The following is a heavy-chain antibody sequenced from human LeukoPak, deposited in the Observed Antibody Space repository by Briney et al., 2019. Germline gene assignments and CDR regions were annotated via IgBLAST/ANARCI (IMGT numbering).Heavy chain of an antibody. D-gene: IGHD4-17*01. CDR2: ITSNGGST. CDR3: AKDRGNDYGDYIFDY. V-gene: IGHV3-64D*06. J-gene: IGHJ4*02. CDR1: GFTFSSYA. Sequence: GGSLRLSCSASGFTFSSYAMNWVRQAPGKGLEYVSAITSNGGSTYYADSVKGRFTISRDNSKNTLYLQMSSLRAEDTAVYYCAKDRGNDYGDYIFDYWGQGTLVTVSS.